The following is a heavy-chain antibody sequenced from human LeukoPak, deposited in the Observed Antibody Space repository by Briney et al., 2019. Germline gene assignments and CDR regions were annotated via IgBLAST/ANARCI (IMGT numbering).Heavy chain of an antibody. CDR1: GXSISTYY. J-gene: IGHJ4*02. Sequence: PSETLSLTCTVSGXSISTYYWSWIRQPPGKGLEWIGYIYYSGSTNYNPSLKSRVTISLDTSKNQFSLKLSSVAAADTAVYYCARGSGYNPFDYWGQGTLVTVSS. D-gene: IGHD5-24*01. V-gene: IGHV4-59*01. CDR2: IYYSGST. CDR3: ARGSGYNPFDY.